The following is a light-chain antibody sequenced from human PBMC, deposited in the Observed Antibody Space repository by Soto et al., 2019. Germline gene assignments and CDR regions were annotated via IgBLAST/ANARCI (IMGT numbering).Light chain of an antibody. CDR2: EVS. Sequence: QSALTQPASVSGSPGQSITISCTGSSSDMGSDNLVSWYQQLPGKAPKLMIYEVSKRPSGASNRFSGSKSGNTASLTISGLQAEDEADYYCCSYASTYVFGSGTKLTVL. V-gene: IGLV2-23*02. CDR3: CSYASTYV. CDR1: SSDMGSDNL. J-gene: IGLJ1*01.